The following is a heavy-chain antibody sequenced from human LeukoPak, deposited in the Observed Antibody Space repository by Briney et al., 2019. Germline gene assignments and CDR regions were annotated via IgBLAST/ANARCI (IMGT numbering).Heavy chain of an antibody. J-gene: IGHJ3*02. CDR2: IYSGGST. V-gene: IGHV3-53*01. Sequence: GGSLRLSCAASGFTVSSNYMSWVRQAPGKGLEWVSIIYSGGSTFYADSVKGRFTISRDNSKNTLYLQMNSLRAEDTAVYYCAKDPAYYDSSGYYPDAFDIWGQGTMVTVSS. D-gene: IGHD3-22*01. CDR3: AKDPAYYDSSGYYPDAFDI. CDR1: GFTVSSNY.